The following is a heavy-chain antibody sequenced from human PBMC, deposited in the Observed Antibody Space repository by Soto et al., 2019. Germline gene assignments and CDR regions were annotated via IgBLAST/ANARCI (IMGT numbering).Heavy chain of an antibody. V-gene: IGHV3-30*18. D-gene: IGHD2-15*01. J-gene: IGHJ3*02. CDR2: ISYDGSNK. Sequence: VQLVESGGGVVQPGRSLRLSCAASGFTFSSYGMHWVRQAPGKGLEWVAVISYDGSNKYYADSVKGRFTISRDNSKNTLYLQMNSLRAEDTAVYYCAKGQEKDIVVVVAATGGTAFDIWGQGTMVTVSS. CDR1: GFTFSSYG. CDR3: AKGQEKDIVVVVAATGGTAFDI.